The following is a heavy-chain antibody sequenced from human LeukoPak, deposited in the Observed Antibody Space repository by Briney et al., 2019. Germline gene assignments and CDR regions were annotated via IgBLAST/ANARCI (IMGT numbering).Heavy chain of an antibody. V-gene: IGHV3-74*01. Sequence: GGSLRLSCAASGFTISSYWMHWVRQATGKGLVSVSHINNDGSITNYADSVKGRFTISRDNSKNTLYLQMNSLRAEDTAVYYCAKSGAYYDSSGYYPGAVYFDYWGQGTLVTVSS. CDR2: INNDGSIT. CDR3: AKSGAYYDSSGYYPGAVYFDY. J-gene: IGHJ4*02. CDR1: GFTISSYW. D-gene: IGHD3-22*01.